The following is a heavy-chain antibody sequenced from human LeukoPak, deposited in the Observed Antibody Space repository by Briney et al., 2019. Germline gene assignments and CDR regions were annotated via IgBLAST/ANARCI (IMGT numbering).Heavy chain of an antibody. CDR3: ARETIDCSGGSCRYYFDY. CDR1: GYTLTELS. Sequence: ASVKVSCKVSGYTLTELSMHWVRQAPGKGLEWMGGFDPEDGETIYAQKFQGRVTMTRNTSISTAYMELSSLRSEDTAVYYCARETIDCSGGSCRYYFDYWGQGTLVTVSS. J-gene: IGHJ4*02. D-gene: IGHD2-15*01. V-gene: IGHV1-24*01. CDR2: FDPEDGET.